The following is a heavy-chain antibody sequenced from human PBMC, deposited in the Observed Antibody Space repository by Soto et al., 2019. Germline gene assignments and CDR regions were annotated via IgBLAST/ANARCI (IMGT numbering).Heavy chain of an antibody. V-gene: IGHV3-23*01. CDR2: ISGSGGST. J-gene: IGHJ4*02. Sequence: GGSLRLSCAASGFTFSSYAMSWVRQAPGKGLEWVSAISGSGGSTYYADSVKGRFTISRDNSKNTLYLQMNSLRAEDTAVYYCAKDREGVAVGEYYFDYWGQGTLVTVSS. D-gene: IGHD3-3*01. CDR1: GFTFSSYA. CDR3: AKDREGVAVGEYYFDY.